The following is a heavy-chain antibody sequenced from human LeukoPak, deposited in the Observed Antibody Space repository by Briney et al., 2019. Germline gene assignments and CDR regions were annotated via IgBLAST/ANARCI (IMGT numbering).Heavy chain of an antibody. Sequence: GGSLRLSCAASGFTFDDYGMSWVRQAPGKGLEWVSGINWNGGSTGYADSVKGRFTISRDNSKNTLYLQMNSLRAEDTAVYYCAKLGGQEVYNYYVGVWGKGTTVAVSS. CDR2: INWNGGST. V-gene: IGHV3-20*04. CDR1: GFTFDDYG. J-gene: IGHJ6*03. D-gene: IGHD3-16*01. CDR3: AKLGGQEVYNYYVGV.